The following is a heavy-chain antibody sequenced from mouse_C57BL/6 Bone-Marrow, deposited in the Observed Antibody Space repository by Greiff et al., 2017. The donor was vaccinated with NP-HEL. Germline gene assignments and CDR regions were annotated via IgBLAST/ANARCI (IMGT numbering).Heavy chain of an antibody. CDR3: ASGYYGRGFAY. D-gene: IGHD1-1*01. CDR2: IYPGDGDT. J-gene: IGHJ3*01. V-gene: IGHV1-82*01. Sequence: VQRVESGPELVKPGASVKISCKASGYAFSSSWMNWVKQRPGKGLEWIGRIYPGDGDTNYNGKFKGKATLTADKSSSTAYMQLSSLTSEDSAVYFCASGYYGRGFAYWGQGTLVTVSA. CDR1: GYAFSSSW.